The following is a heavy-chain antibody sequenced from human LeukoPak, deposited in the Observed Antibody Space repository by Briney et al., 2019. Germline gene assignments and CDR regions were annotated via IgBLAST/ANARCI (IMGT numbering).Heavy chain of an antibody. D-gene: IGHD2-2*01. V-gene: IGHV4-61*01. Sequence: SETPSHTCTVSGGSVSSGSYYWSWIRQPPGKGLEWIGYIYYSGSTNYNPSLKSRVTISVDTSKNQFSLKLSSVTAADTAVYYCASYCSSTSCYADFDYWGQGTLVTVSS. CDR1: GGSVSSGSYY. CDR3: ASYCSSTSCYADFDY. CDR2: IYYSGST. J-gene: IGHJ4*02.